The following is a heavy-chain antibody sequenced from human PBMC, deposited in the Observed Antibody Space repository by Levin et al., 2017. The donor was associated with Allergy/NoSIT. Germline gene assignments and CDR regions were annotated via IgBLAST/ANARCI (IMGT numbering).Heavy chain of an antibody. CDR2: ISGSGGST. CDR3: AKIPLVKSYGYWYYFDY. Sequence: GESLKISCAASGFTFSSYAMSWVRQAPGKGLEWVSAISGSGGSTYYADSVKGRFTISRDNSKNTLYLQMNSLRAEDTAVYYCAKIPLVKSYGYWYYFDYWGQGTLVTVSS. D-gene: IGHD2-2*03. CDR1: GFTFSSYA. J-gene: IGHJ4*02. V-gene: IGHV3-23*01.